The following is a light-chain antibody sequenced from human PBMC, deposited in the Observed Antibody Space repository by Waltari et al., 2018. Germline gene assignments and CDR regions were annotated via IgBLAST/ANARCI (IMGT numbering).Light chain of an antibody. CDR2: WAS. CDR3: QQYYSSPRT. V-gene: IGKV4-1*01. CDR1: SVLYNSNNKNY. Sequence: SVLYNSNNKNYLAWYQQKPGQPPKRLIYWASTRQSGVPDRFSGGGSGTDFTLTISSLQAEDVAVYYCQQYYSSPRTFGQGTKVEIK. J-gene: IGKJ1*01.